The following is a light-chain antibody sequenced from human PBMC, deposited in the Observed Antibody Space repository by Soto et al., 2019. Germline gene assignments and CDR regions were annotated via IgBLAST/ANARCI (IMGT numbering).Light chain of an antibody. V-gene: IGKV3-15*01. Sequence: EIVMTQSPATLSVSPGERATLSCRASQSVSSNLAWYQQKPGQAPRLLIYGASTRATGIPARFSGSRSGTEFTLTISSLQSEDFVVYYCQQYNNWPPWTFGQGTQVEIK. CDR2: GAS. CDR3: QQYNNWPPWT. J-gene: IGKJ1*01. CDR1: QSVSSN.